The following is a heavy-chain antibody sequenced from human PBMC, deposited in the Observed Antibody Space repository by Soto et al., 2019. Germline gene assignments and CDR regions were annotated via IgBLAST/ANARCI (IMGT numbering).Heavy chain of an antibody. CDR1: GFTFSSYA. V-gene: IGHV3-23*01. D-gene: IGHD6-13*01. Sequence: PGGSLRLSCAASGFTFSSYAMSWVRQAPGKGLEWVSAISGSGGSTYYADSVKGRFTISRDNSKNTLFLQMNSLRAEDTAVYYCAKDYSSSWYYYGLDVWGQGTAVTVSS. CDR2: ISGSGGST. J-gene: IGHJ6*02. CDR3: AKDYSSSWYYYGLDV.